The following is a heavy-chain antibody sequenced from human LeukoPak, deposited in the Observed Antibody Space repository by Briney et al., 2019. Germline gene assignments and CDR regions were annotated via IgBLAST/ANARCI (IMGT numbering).Heavy chain of an antibody. V-gene: IGHV3-30*04. CDR2: ISYDGSNK. CDR1: GFTFSSYT. CDR3: ARDPLPVGAARYYGMDV. J-gene: IGHJ6*02. Sequence: GRSLRLSCAASGFTFSSYTMHWVRQAPGKGLEWVAVISYDGSNKYYADSVKGRFTISRDNPKNTLYLQMNSLRAEDTAVYDCARDPLPVGAARYYGMDVWGQGATVTVSS. D-gene: IGHD1-26*01.